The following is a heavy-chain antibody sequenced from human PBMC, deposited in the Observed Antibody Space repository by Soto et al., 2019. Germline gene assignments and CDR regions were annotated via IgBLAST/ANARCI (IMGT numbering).Heavy chain of an antibody. CDR2: INAGNGNT. Sequence: GASVKVSCKASGYTFSTYGMHWVRQAPGQRLEWMGWINAGNGNTKYSQKFQGRVTITRDTSASTVYMEVTSLRSEDTAVYYCAREPDYVWEIYSYNWFDPWGQGTLVTVSS. V-gene: IGHV1-3*01. J-gene: IGHJ5*02. CDR1: GYTFSTYG. CDR3: AREPDYVWEIYSYNWFDP. D-gene: IGHD3-16*01.